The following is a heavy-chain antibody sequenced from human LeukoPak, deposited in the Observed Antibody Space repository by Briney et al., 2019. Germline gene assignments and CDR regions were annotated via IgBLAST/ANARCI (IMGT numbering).Heavy chain of an antibody. CDR3: ARGPHLLDY. CDR1: GASINSYY. J-gene: IGHJ4*02. D-gene: IGHD5/OR15-5a*01. V-gene: IGHV4-4*07. CDR2: IYSSGRT. Sequence: SETLSLTCTVSGASINSYYWTWIRQPAGKGLEWIGRIYSSGRTNYNPSLKSRVTVSVDTSKNQFSLKLSSVTAADTAVYYCARGPHLLDYWGQGTLVTVSS.